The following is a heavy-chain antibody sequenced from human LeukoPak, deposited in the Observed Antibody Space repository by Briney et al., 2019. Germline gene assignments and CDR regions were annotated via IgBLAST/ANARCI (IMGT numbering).Heavy chain of an antibody. V-gene: IGHV3-23*01. CDR3: GKTTVGYSSGQKPAWPVDY. Sequence: GGSLRLSCEASGFTFGSYAMYWVRQGPGKGLEWVAGIFGSGGSPHYADSVKGRFTISRDNSRNMVYLHINSLRAEDTAVYYCGKTTVGYSSGQKPAWPVDYWGQGTLVTVSS. J-gene: IGHJ4*02. CDR1: GFTFGSYA. D-gene: IGHD5-18*01. CDR2: IFGSGGSP.